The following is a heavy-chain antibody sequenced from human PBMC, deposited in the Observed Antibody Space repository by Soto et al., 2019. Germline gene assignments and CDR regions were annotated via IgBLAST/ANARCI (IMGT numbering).Heavy chain of an antibody. Sequence: LRLSCAASGFTFSSYSMNWVRQAPGKGLEWVSSISSSSSYIYYADSVKGRFTISRDNAKDSLYLQMNSLRAEDTAVYYCARACGIDCLLDLWAQGTLVTVSS. V-gene: IGHV3-21*01. J-gene: IGHJ4*02. CDR2: ISSSSSYI. D-gene: IGHD2-21*02. CDR1: GFTFSSYS. CDR3: ARACGIDCLLDL.